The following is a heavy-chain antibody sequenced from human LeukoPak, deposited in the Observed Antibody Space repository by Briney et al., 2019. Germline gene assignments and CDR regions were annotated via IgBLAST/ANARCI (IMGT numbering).Heavy chain of an antibody. CDR3: ARDRLLPDSGGYPDY. CDR1: GFTFSSYG. J-gene: IGHJ4*02. D-gene: IGHD3-22*01. Sequence: GGSLRLSCAASGFTFSSYGMHWVRQAPGKGLEWVAVIWYDGSNKYYADSVKGRFTISRDNSKNTLYLQMNSLRAEDTAVYYCARDRLLPDSGGYPDYWGQGTLVTVSS. CDR2: IWYDGSNK. V-gene: IGHV3-33*01.